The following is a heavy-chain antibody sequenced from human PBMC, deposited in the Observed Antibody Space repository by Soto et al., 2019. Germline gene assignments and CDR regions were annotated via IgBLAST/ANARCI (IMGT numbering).Heavy chain of an antibody. J-gene: IGHJ4*02. CDR1: GGSISSGGYY. CDR3: ARVFSDSRSFFAL. D-gene: IGHD6-13*01. V-gene: IGHV4-31*03. Sequence: PSETLSLTCTVSGGSISSGGYYWSWIRQHPGKGLEWIGYIYYSGSTYYNPSLKSRVTISVDTSKNQFSLKLSSVTAADTAVYYCARVFSDSRSFFALCGQGTLVLVSS. CDR2: IYYSGST.